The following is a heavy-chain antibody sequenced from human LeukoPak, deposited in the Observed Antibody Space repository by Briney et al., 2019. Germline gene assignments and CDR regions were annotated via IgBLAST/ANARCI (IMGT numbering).Heavy chain of an antibody. V-gene: IGHV3-23*01. Sequence: GGSLRLSCAASGFTFSSYAMSWVRQAPGKGLEWVSAISGSGGSTYYADSVKGRFTVSRDNSKNTLYLQMNSLRAEDTAVYYCAKDQSPTVTPDNWFDPWGQGTLVTVSS. CDR3: AKDQSPTVTPDNWFDP. CDR1: GFTFSSYA. D-gene: IGHD4-11*01. J-gene: IGHJ5*02. CDR2: ISGSGGST.